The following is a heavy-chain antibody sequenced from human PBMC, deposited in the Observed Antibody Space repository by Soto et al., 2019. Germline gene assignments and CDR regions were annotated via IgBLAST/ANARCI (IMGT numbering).Heavy chain of an antibody. CDR2: ISAYNGNT. J-gene: IGHJ2*01. V-gene: IGHV1-18*01. D-gene: IGHD3-10*01. CDR3: ARGEWFGELSHNWYFDL. CDR1: GYTFTSYG. Sequence: QVQLVQSGVEVKKPGASVKVSCKASGYTFTSYGISWVRQAPGQGLEWMGWISAYNGNTNYAQKLQGRVTMTTDTSTSTAYMELRSLRSDDTAVYYCARGEWFGELSHNWYFDLWGRGTLVTVSS.